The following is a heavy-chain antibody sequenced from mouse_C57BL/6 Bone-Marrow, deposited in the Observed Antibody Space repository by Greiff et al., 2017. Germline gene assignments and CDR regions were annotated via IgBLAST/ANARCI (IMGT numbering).Heavy chain of an antibody. D-gene: IGHD1-1*01. CDR3: ARECSGPFYYAMDY. CDR1: GYTFTSYW. J-gene: IGHJ4*01. Sequence: QVQLQQPGAELVKPGASVKLSCKASGYTFTSYWMQWVKQRPGQGLEWIGEIDPSDSYTNYNQKFKGKATLTVDTSSSTAYMQLSSLTSEDSAVYYCARECSGPFYYAMDYWGQGTSVTVSS. V-gene: IGHV1-50*01. CDR2: IDPSDSYT.